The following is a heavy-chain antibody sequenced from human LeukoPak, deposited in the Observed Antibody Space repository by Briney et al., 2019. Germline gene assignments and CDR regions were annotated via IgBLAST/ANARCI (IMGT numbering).Heavy chain of an antibody. CDR1: GFTFSNAW. J-gene: IGHJ4*02. D-gene: IGHD1-26*01. CDR2: IKGKTDGATT. Sequence: GGSLRLSCAASGFTFSNAWMSWVRQAPGKALEWVGRIKGKTDGATTDYAAPVRGRFTISRDDSKNTLYLQMNSLKTEDTAVYYCTTLSLIGATTLDYWGQGTLVSVSS. V-gene: IGHV3-15*01. CDR3: TTLSLIGATTLDY.